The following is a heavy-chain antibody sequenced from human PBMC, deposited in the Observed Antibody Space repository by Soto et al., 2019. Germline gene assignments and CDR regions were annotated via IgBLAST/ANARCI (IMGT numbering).Heavy chain of an antibody. CDR2: INPNSGDT. Sequence: ASVKVSFKASGYTFTGYYVHWVRQAPGQGLEWMGWINPNSGDTNYAQKFQGRVTMTRDTSISTAYVELSRLRSDDTAVYYCARTYSGRNAFDIWGQGTMVTVSS. D-gene: IGHD5-12*01. CDR1: GYTFTGYY. V-gene: IGHV1-2*02. CDR3: ARTYSGRNAFDI. J-gene: IGHJ3*02.